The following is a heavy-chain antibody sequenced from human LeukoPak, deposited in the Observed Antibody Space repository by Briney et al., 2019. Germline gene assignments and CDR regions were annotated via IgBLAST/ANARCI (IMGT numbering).Heavy chain of an antibody. D-gene: IGHD2-2*02. CDR3: ARDQTDCSRTSCYNVHYGMDV. Sequence: GASVKVSCKASGYTFTSYYMQWVRQAPGQGLEWMGIINPSGGSTSYAQKFQGRVTMTRDTSTNTVYMELSSLRSEDTAVYYCARDQTDCSRTSCYNVHYGMDVWGQGTTVTVSS. CDR2: INPSGGST. J-gene: IGHJ6*02. V-gene: IGHV1-46*01. CDR1: GYTFTSYY.